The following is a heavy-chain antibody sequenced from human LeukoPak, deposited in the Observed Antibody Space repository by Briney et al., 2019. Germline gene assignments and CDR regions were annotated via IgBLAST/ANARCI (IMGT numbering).Heavy chain of an antibody. V-gene: IGHV1-46*01. Sequence: ASVKVSCKASGSALSSYYMHWVRQAPGQGLEWMGIINPSGGYTSYAQKFQGRITMTRDMSTTTVYMDLSSLRSEDTAVYYCATSSIAARDPRKNAFDIWGQGTMVTVSS. CDR3: ATSSIAARDPRKNAFDI. CDR1: GSALSSYY. D-gene: IGHD6-6*01. CDR2: INPSGGYT. J-gene: IGHJ3*02.